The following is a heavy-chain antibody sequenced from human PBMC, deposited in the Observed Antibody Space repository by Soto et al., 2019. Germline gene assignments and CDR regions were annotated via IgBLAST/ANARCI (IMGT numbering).Heavy chain of an antibody. J-gene: IGHJ6*02. Sequence: SVKVSCKASGFTFTSSAVQWVRQARGQRLEWIGWIVVGSGNTNYAQKFQERVTITSDMSTSTAYMELSSLRSEDTAVYYCARGSFGTIFGVPNYYGMDVWGQGTTVTVSS. CDR3: ARGSFGTIFGVPNYYGMDV. V-gene: IGHV1-58*01. CDR2: IVVGSGNT. CDR1: GFTFTSSA. D-gene: IGHD3-3*01.